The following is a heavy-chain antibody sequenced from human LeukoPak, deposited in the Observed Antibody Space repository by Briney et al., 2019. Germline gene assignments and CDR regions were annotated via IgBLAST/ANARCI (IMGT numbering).Heavy chain of an antibody. Sequence: GASVKVSCKASGYTFTNYYIHWVRQAPGQGLEWMGIINPNGGSTNYAQTFQGRVTLTEDTSTDTAYMELSSLRSEDTAVYYCATIMVRGVGFDYWGQGTLVTVSS. J-gene: IGHJ4*02. V-gene: IGHV1-46*01. CDR1: GYTFTNYY. CDR2: INPNGGST. CDR3: ATIMVRGVGFDY. D-gene: IGHD3-10*01.